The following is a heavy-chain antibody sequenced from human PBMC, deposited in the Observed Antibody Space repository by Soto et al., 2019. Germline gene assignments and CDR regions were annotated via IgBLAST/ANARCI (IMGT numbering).Heavy chain of an antibody. D-gene: IGHD3-9*01. Sequence: SETLSLTCTVSGGSISSGGYYWSWIRQHPGKGLEWIGYIYYSGSTYYNPSLKSRVTISVDTSKNQFSLKLSSVTAANTAVYYCARDRYDILTGYSLWGQGTLVTVSS. J-gene: IGHJ4*02. V-gene: IGHV4-31*03. CDR2: IYYSGST. CDR3: ARDRYDILTGYSL. CDR1: GGSISSGGYY.